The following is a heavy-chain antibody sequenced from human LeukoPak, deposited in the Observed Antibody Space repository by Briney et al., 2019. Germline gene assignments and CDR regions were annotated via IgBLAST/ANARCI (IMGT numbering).Heavy chain of an antibody. V-gene: IGHV1-3*03. CDR3: ARGILELRNYYYHMDV. J-gene: IGHJ6*03. CDR1: GYTFTNYA. D-gene: IGHD1-7*01. CDR2: INVANGNT. Sequence: APVKVSCKASGYTFTNYAIHWVRQAPGQRLEWMGFINVANGNTEYSQEFQGRVTITRDISASTAYMELSSLRSEDMAVYYCARGILELRNYYYHMDVWGKGTTVTVSS.